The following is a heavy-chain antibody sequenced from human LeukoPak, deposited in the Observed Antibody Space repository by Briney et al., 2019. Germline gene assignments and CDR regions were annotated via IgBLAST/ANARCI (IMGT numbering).Heavy chain of an antibody. CDR1: GFTFSSYA. Sequence: GGSLRLSCAASGFTFSSYAMSWVRQAPGKGLEWVSAISGSGGSTYYADSVKGRFTISRDNSKNTLYLQMNSLRAEDTAVYYCARDRPIVVVTARMDVWGKGTTVTVSS. V-gene: IGHV3-23*01. D-gene: IGHD2-21*02. CDR3: ARDRPIVVVTARMDV. CDR2: ISGSGGST. J-gene: IGHJ6*03.